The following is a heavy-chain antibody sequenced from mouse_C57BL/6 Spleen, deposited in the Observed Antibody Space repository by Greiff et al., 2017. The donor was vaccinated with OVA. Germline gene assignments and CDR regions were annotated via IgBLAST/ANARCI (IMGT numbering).Heavy chain of an antibody. Sequence: QVQLQQSGAELVKPGASVKMSCKASGYTFTSYWITWVKQRPGQGLEWIGDIYPGSGSTNYNEKFKSKATLTVDTSSSTAYMQLSSLTSEDSAVYYGARSDGKGPAWFAYWGQGTLVTVSA. J-gene: IGHJ3*01. CDR2: IYPGSGST. V-gene: IGHV1-55*01. CDR3: ARSDGKGPAWFAY. D-gene: IGHD2-3*01. CDR1: GYTFTSYW.